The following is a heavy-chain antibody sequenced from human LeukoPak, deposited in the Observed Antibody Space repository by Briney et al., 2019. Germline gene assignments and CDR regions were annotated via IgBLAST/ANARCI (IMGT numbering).Heavy chain of an antibody. Sequence: GASVKVSCKASGYSFSGYFIHWVRQAPGQGLEWMGWIHPNSGGTNSAQKFQGRVTMSRDTSNNTAYMELSRPRSDDTAVYYCARDPTNCSGGSCYPSYLDYWGQGTLVTVSS. CDR1: GYSFSGYF. CDR2: IHPNSGGT. D-gene: IGHD2-15*01. V-gene: IGHV1-2*02. J-gene: IGHJ4*02. CDR3: ARDPTNCSGGSCYPSYLDY.